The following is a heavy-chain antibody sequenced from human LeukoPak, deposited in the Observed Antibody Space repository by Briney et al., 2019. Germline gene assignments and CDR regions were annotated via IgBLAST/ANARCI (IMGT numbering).Heavy chain of an antibody. D-gene: IGHD2-21*02. J-gene: IGHJ4*02. CDR3: ARGGSDCGGDCYSEGWFFGFDY. Sequence: GGSLRLSWAASGFTFSIYAIHWARQAPGKGLEWVAVISYYGSNKYYADSVNVQFIISRDNTKNTLYLPMNSLRAEDTAVYYCARGGSDCGGDCYSEGWFFGFDYWGQGTLVTVSS. V-gene: IGHV3-30*01. CDR1: GFTFSIYA. CDR2: ISYYGSNK.